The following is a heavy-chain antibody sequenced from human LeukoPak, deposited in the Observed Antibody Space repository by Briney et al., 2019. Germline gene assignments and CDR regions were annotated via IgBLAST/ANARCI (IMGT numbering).Heavy chain of an antibody. J-gene: IGHJ4*02. V-gene: IGHV4-59*08. CDR3: ARSREMVRGVRPFDY. CDR2: IYYSGGT. CDR1: GGSISSYY. Sequence: SETLSLTCTVSGGSISSYYWSWIRQPPGKGLEWIGYIYYSGGTNYNPSLKSRVTISVDTSKNQFSLKLSSVTAADTAVYYCARSREMVRGVRPFDYWGQGTLVTVSS. D-gene: IGHD3-10*01.